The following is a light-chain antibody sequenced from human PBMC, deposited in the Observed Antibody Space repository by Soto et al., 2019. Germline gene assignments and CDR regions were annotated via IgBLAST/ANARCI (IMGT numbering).Light chain of an antibody. CDR2: DAS. V-gene: IGKV3-11*01. CDR3: QQRSNGRT. Sequence: DIVLTQSPSTLSLSPGERATLSCRASQSVGTFLAWYQHKPGQAPRLLIYDASNRATGIPARFSGSGSGTDFTLIISSLEPEDFAVYFCQQRSNGRTFGQGTKVDIK. CDR1: QSVGTF. J-gene: IGKJ1*01.